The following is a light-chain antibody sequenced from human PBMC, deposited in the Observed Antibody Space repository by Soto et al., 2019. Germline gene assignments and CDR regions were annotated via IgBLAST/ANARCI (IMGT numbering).Light chain of an antibody. Sequence: EIVMTQSPATLSVSPGERATLSCRASQSVSSNLAWYRQKPGQAPRLLIYGVSTRATGIPARFSGSGSGTDFTLTISSLQAEDFAVYYCQQYNNWPPITFGQGTKLESK. CDR3: QQYNNWPPIT. CDR1: QSVSSN. J-gene: IGKJ2*01. V-gene: IGKV3-15*01. CDR2: GVS.